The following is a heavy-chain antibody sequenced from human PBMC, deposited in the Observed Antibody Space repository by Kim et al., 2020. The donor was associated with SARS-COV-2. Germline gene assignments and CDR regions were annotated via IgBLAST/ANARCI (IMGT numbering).Heavy chain of an antibody. Sequence: YADSVKGRFTIARDHSKDTVDLQMNSLRAEDTAVYYWAKGLHSWNSGPEHWGQGTLVIVYS. J-gene: IGHJ1*01. CDR3: AKGLHSWNSGPEH. V-gene: IGHV3-23*01. D-gene: IGHD6-19*01.